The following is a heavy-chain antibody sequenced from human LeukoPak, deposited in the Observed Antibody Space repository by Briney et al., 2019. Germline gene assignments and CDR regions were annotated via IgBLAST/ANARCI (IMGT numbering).Heavy chain of an antibody. J-gene: IGHJ4*02. Sequence: GGSLRLSCAASGFTVSSNYMNWVRQAPGKGLEWVPVIYGGGNIYYADSVEGRFTISRDNSKNTLYLQMNSLRAEDTAVYYCARGAGYNYPYYFDYWGQGTLVTVSS. CDR2: IYGGGNI. CDR3: ARGAGYNYPYYFDY. CDR1: GFTVSSNY. V-gene: IGHV3-53*01. D-gene: IGHD5-24*01.